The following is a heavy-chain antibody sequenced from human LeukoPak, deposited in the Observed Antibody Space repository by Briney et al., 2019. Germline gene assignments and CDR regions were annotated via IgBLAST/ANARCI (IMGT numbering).Heavy chain of an antibody. V-gene: IGHV4-59*08. Sequence: SETLSLTCTVSGGSISSYYWSWIRQPPGKGLEWIGYIYYSGSTNYNPSLKSRVTISVDTSKNQFSLKLSSVTAADTAVYYCAELYGSGSYSDYWGQGTLVTVSS. J-gene: IGHJ4*02. CDR1: GGSISSYY. CDR2: IYYSGST. CDR3: AELYGSGSYSDY. D-gene: IGHD3-10*01.